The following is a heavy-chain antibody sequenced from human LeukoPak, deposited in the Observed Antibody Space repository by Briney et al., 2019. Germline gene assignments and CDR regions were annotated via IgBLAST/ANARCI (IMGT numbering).Heavy chain of an antibody. CDR3: ARTYDYSNRFFDF. CDR2: ISAYSGNT. D-gene: IGHD4-11*01. Sequence: ASVKVSCKASGYTFTSYGISWVRQAPGQGLEWMGWISAYSGNTNYAQKLQGRVTMTTDTPTSTAYMELRSLTSDDTAVYYCARTYDYSNRFFDFWGQGSLVTVSS. J-gene: IGHJ4*02. V-gene: IGHV1-18*01. CDR1: GYTFTSYG.